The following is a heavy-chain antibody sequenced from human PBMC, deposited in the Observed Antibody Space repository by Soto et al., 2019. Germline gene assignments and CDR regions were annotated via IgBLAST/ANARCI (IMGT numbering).Heavy chain of an antibody. CDR1: GGSISTYY. Sequence: PSETLSLTCTVSGGSISTYYRSWIRQPPGKGLEWIGYIYYSGSTSYNPSLKSRVTISVDTSKNQFSLKLRSVTAADTAVYYCTRHEAYCGGDCHKFDWFDPWSQGSLVTVSS. CDR2: IYYSGST. J-gene: IGHJ5*02. CDR3: TRHEAYCGGDCHKFDWFDP. D-gene: IGHD2-21*02. V-gene: IGHV4-59*01.